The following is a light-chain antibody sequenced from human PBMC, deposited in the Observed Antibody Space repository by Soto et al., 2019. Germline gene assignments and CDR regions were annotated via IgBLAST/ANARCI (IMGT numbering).Light chain of an antibody. Sequence: DIPMTQSPSSLSASVGDRVTITCRGSQSISSYLNWYQQKPGKAPKLLIYAASSLQSGVPSRFSGSGSGTDFTLTISSLQPEDFATYYCQQSYSTPYTFGQGTKLEIK. V-gene: IGKV1-39*01. J-gene: IGKJ2*01. CDR2: AAS. CDR1: QSISSY. CDR3: QQSYSTPYT.